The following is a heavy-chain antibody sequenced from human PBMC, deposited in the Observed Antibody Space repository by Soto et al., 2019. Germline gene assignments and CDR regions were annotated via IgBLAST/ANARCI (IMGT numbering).Heavy chain of an antibody. CDR1: GFTFSNYW. Sequence: PGGSLRLSCAASGFTFSNYWMSWVRQAPGKGLEWVATIKEDGSEKHYVDSVKGRFIISRDNANNSLYLQMNSLRAEDTAVYYWARDRYCTGTWGQGTLVTVSS. J-gene: IGHJ4*02. D-gene: IGHD2-8*02. CDR2: IKEDGSEK. CDR3: ARDRYCTGT. V-gene: IGHV3-7*01.